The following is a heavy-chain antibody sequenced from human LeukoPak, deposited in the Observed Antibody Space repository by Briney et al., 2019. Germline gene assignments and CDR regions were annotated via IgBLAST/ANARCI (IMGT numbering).Heavy chain of an antibody. CDR1: GFTFSSYS. CDR2: ISSSSSYI. Sequence: GGSLRLSCAASGFTFSSYSMNWVRQAPGKGLEWVSSISSSSSYIYYADSVKGRFTISRDNAKNSLYLQMNSLRAEDTAVYYCARVGYYDSSGYYYDGRYFDYWGQGTLVTVSS. CDR3: ARVGYYDSSGYYYDGRYFDY. V-gene: IGHV3-21*01. D-gene: IGHD3-22*01. J-gene: IGHJ4*02.